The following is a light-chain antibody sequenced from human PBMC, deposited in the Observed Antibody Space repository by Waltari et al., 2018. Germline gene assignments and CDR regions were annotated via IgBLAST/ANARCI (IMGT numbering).Light chain of an antibody. CDR1: NIGSKS. CDR3: QVWASGTYI. Sequence: SYELTDSISVSVALGQTAKIACGGDNIGSKSVHWNQQKPGQPPILVIYRDIRRPSGIPERFSGSNSGNTATLTISRAQVVDEADYFCQVWASGTYIFAGGTKLTVL. CDR2: RDI. J-gene: IGLJ1*01. V-gene: IGLV3-9*01.